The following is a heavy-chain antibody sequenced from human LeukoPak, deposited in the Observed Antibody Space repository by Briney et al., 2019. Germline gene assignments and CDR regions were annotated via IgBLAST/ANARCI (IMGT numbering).Heavy chain of an antibody. CDR1: GYSFTSYW. CDR3: ARQTAMGRSGDY. CDR2: IDPKT. J-gene: IGHJ4*02. Sequence: GESLKISCKASGYSFTSYWIGWVRHMPGKGLEWMGIIDPKTRYTPSFQGQATISVDKSLTTAYLQWNSLKASDTAMYYCARQTAMGRSGDYWGQGTLVTVSS. V-gene: IGHV5-51*01. D-gene: IGHD7-27*01.